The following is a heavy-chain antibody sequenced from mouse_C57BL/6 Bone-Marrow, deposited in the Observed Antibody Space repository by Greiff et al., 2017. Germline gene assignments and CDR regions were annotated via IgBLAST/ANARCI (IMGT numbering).Heavy chain of an antibody. Sequence: QVQLQQPGAELVKPGASVKLSCKASGYTFTSYWMHWVKQRPGQGLEWIGMIHPNSGSTNYNEKFKSKATLTVDKSSSTAYMQLSSLTSEDSAVYYCARADVYYSKVSWFAYGGQGTTLTVSS. CDR2: IHPNSGST. CDR3: ARADVYYSKVSWFAY. J-gene: IGHJ2*01. V-gene: IGHV1-64*01. CDR1: GYTFTSYW. D-gene: IGHD2-5*01.